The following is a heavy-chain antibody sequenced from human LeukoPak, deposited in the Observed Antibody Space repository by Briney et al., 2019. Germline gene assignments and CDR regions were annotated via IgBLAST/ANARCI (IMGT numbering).Heavy chain of an antibody. D-gene: IGHD3-9*01. CDR2: IYYSGST. CDR3: ARYDILTGLQGGFFDY. CDR1: GYSISSSNW. Sequence: SETLSLTCAVSGYSISSSNWWGWIRQSPGKGLEWIGYIYYSGSTYYNPSLKSRVTMSVDTSKNQFSLKLSSVTAVDTAVYYCARYDILTGLQGGFFDYWGQGTLVTVSS. V-gene: IGHV4-28*01. J-gene: IGHJ4*02.